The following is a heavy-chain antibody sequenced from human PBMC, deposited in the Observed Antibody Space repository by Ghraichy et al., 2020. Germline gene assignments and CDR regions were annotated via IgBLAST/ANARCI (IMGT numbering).Heavy chain of an antibody. D-gene: IGHD3-9*01. Sequence: SQTLSLTCTVSGGSISSSISYWGWIRQPPARGLEWIGKIYYGGTTYYNPSLKSRVTISVDTSKNQFSLKLSSVTAADTAVYYCARLSLLYYEILTGPLDYWGQGILVTVSS. CDR1: GGSISSSISY. J-gene: IGHJ4*02. V-gene: IGHV4-39*01. CDR2: IYYGGTT. CDR3: ARLSLLYYEILTGPLDY.